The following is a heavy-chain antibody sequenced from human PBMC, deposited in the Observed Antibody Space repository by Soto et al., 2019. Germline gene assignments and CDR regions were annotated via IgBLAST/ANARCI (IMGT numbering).Heavy chain of an antibody. CDR2: VSFAGTDK. V-gene: IGHV3-30-3*01. J-gene: IGHJ4*02. CDR3: AREPYDGYNDNTFDY. Sequence: QVQLVESGGGVVQPGRSLRLSCAASGFTFSHYTMHWVRQAPGKGLEWVAVVSFAGTDKHYADFVKGRFTISRDNSENTLYLQMHSLTSEDTAVYHCAREPYDGYNDNTFDYWGQGTLVPGSS. D-gene: IGHD3-16*01. CDR1: GFTFSHYT.